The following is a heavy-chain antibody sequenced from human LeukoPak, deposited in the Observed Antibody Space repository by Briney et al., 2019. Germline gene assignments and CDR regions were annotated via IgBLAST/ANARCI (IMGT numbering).Heavy chain of an antibody. CDR2: INHSGST. CDR1: GGSFSGYY. D-gene: IGHD5-18*01. CDR3: AGGGYHNWFDS. V-gene: IGHV4-34*01. J-gene: IGHJ5*01. Sequence: PSETLSLTCAVYGGSFSGYYWSWIRQPPGKGLEWIGEINHSGSTNYNPSPKSRVTISVDTSKNQFSLNLISVTAADTAVYFCAGGGYHNWFDSWGQGTLVTVSS.